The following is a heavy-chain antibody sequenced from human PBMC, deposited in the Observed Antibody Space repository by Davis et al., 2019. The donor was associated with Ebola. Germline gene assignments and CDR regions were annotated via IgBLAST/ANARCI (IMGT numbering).Heavy chain of an antibody. CDR3: TRLTGEFDLNYFDY. D-gene: IGHD7-27*01. Sequence: PGGSLRLSCEVSGFTFGAYAMSWVRQAPGKGLEWVGFIRNKGYSATTEYAASVRGRFTISRDDSKGIAYLQMNSLKTEDTAIYYCTRLTGEFDLNYFDYWGQGTLVTVSS. J-gene: IGHJ4*02. CDR1: GFTFGAYA. CDR2: IRNKGYSATT. V-gene: IGHV3-49*04.